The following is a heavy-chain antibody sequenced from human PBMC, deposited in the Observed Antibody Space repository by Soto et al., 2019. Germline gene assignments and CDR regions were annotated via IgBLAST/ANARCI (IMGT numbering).Heavy chain of an antibody. J-gene: IGHJ5*02. CDR2: IYYSGST. V-gene: IGHV4-30-4*01. CDR3: ARDPYYYGSGSYYNVFAP. CDR1: GGSISSGDYY. Sequence: TLSLTCTVSGGSISSGDYYWSWIRQPPGKGLEWIGYIYYSGSTYYNPSLKSRVTISVDTSKNQFSLKLSSVTAADTAVYYCARDPYYYGSGSYYNVFAPWGQGTLVTVSS. D-gene: IGHD3-10*01.